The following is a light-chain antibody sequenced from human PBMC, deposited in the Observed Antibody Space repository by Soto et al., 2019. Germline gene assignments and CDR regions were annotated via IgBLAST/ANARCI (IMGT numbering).Light chain of an antibody. CDR2: DAS. V-gene: IGKV3-11*01. Sequence: EIVLTQSPATLSLSPGERATLSCGASQSVRTTLAWYRQKPGQPPRLLVYDASKRATGIPARCSGSGSGTNFTLTISNLEYEDFAVYYCQQHTDSPTITFGQGTRLEIK. CDR3: QQHTDSPTIT. CDR1: QSVRTT. J-gene: IGKJ5*01.